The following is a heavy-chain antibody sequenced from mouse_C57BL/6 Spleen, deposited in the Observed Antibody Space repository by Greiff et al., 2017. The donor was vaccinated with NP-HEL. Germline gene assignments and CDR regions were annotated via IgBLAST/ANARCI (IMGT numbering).Heavy chain of an antibody. J-gene: IGHJ3*01. V-gene: IGHV14-2*01. CDR2: IDPEDGET. Sequence: VQLQQSGAELVKPGASVKLSCTASGFNIKDYYMHWVKQRTEQGLEWIGRIDPEDGETKYAPNFQGKATITADTSSNTAYLQLSSLTSEDNAVYYCARTRGDGEFAYWGQGTLVTVSA. CDR1: GFNIKDYY. CDR3: ARTRGDGEFAY.